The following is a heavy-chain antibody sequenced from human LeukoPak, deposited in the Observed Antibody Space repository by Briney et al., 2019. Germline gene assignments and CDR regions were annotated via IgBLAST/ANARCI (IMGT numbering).Heavy chain of an antibody. J-gene: IGHJ4*02. D-gene: IGHD6-13*01. CDR3: ATGYSSTWYYFDY. V-gene: IGHV4-38-2*01. CDR1: GYSISGGYY. CDR2: VYHSGTT. Sequence: SETLSLTCRVSGYSISGGYYWAWLRQPPGKGPEWIGSVYHSGTTSYNPSLESRITISIDTSRNQFSLNLTSVTAADTAVYYCATGYSSTWYYFDYWGQGTLVTDSS.